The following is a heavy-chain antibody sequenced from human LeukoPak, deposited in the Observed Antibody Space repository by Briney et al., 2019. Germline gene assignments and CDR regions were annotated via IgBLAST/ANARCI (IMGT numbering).Heavy chain of an antibody. CDR1: GYNFTDYY. CDR2: VDPEDGKT. Sequence: GASVNVSCKASGYNFTDYYIHWVVQAPGKGLEWMGRVDPEDGKTKLAARFQGRVTFSADTSKDTAYMDLSSLRSEDTAIYYCTTDRGGARPFDYWGQGTLVTVSS. J-gene: IGHJ4*02. CDR3: TTDRGGARPFDY. V-gene: IGHV1-69-2*01.